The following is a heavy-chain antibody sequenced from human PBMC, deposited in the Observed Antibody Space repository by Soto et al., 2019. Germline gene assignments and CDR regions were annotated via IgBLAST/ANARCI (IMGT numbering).Heavy chain of an antibody. J-gene: IGHJ3*02. D-gene: IGHD3-10*01. Sequence: GGSLRLSCAASGFTFSSYWMSWVRQAPGKGLEWVANIQQDGSEKYYVDSVKGRFTISRDNAKNSLYLQMNSLRAEDTVVYYCASVGGLAWFGAGDAFDIWGQGTMVTVSS. CDR2: IQQDGSEK. CDR3: ASVGGLAWFGAGDAFDI. CDR1: GFTFSSYW. V-gene: IGHV3-7*01.